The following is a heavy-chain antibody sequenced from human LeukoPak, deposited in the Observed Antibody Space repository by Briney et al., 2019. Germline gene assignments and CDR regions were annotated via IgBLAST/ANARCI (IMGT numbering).Heavy chain of an antibody. J-gene: IGHJ5*02. D-gene: IGHD3-22*01. CDR3: ARDPRRSRWLPTT. CDR1: GGTFSSYA. CDR2: IIPIFGTA. Sequence: ASVKVSCKASGGTFSSYAISWVRQTPGQGLEWMGGIIPIFGTANYAQKFQGRVTITADESTSTAYMELSSLRSEDTAVYYCARDPRRSRWLPTTWGQGTLVTVSS. V-gene: IGHV1-69*13.